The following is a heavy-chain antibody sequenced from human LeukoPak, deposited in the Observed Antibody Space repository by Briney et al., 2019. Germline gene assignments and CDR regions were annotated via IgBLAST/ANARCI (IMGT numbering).Heavy chain of an antibody. CDR2: IYTSGST. D-gene: IGHD1-26*01. CDR3: ARDLVGYYYYMDV. V-gene: IGHV4-61*02. CDR1: GGSISSGSYY. Sequence: SETLSLTCTVSGGSISSGSYYWRWIRQPAGKGLEWIGRIYTSGSTNYNPSLKSRVTISVDTSKNQFSLKLSSVTAADTAVYYCARDLVGYYYYMDVWGKGTTVTVSS. J-gene: IGHJ6*03.